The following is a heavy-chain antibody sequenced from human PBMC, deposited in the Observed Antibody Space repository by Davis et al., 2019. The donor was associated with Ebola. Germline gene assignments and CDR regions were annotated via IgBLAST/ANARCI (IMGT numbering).Heavy chain of an antibody. D-gene: IGHD3-22*01. CDR2: IYYSGST. CDR1: GGSISSSSYY. Sequence: SETLSLTCTVSGGSISSSSYYWGWIRQPPGKGLEWIGSIYYSGSTYYNPSLKSRVTISVDTSKNQFSLKLSSVTAADTAVYYCASQGGYYYDSSGYYYYYYGMDVWGQGTTVTVSS. V-gene: IGHV4-39*01. J-gene: IGHJ6*02. CDR3: ASQGGYYYDSSGYYYYYYGMDV.